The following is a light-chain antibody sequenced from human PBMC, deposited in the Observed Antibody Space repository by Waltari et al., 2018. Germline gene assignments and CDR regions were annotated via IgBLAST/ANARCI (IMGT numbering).Light chain of an antibody. CDR3: TRGTDWTPMYT. J-gene: IGKJ2*01. CDR2: KVT. V-gene: IGKV2-30*01. CDR1: QSLVSSDGNTY. Sequence: DVVMTQSPLSLPVTLGQPASISCRSSQSLVSSDGNTYLNWYHQRPGQSPSRLIYKVTSRDSGVPDRFSGSGSGTDFTLRISRLEAEDVGVYYCTRGTDWTPMYTFGEATKLEI.